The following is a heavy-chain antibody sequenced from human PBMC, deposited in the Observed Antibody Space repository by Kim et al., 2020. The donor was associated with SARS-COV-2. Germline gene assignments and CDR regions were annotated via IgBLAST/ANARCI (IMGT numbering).Heavy chain of an antibody. Sequence: GESLKISCKASGYTFTNYWISWVRQMPGRGLEWMGRIEPSDSYTNYSPSFRGHVTISADESISTAYLQWSSLKASDTAMYYCVRHHHFIRGTNYWGQGTLVTVSS. V-gene: IGHV5-10-1*01. CDR3: VRHHHFIRGTNY. CDR2: IEPSDSYT. CDR1: GYTFTNYW. J-gene: IGHJ4*02. D-gene: IGHD2-8*01.